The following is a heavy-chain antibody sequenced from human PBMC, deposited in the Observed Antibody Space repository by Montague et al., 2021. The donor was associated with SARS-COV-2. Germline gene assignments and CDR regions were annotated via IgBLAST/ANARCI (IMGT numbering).Heavy chain of an antibody. V-gene: IGHV4-31*03. J-gene: IGHJ4*02. CDR2: IYYSGST. D-gene: IGHD2-2*01. Sequence: TLSLTCTVSGGSINSGGYYWSWIRQHPGKGLEWIGYIYYSGSTYYNPSLRSRVTISVDTSKNQFSLKLSSVTAADTAVYYCARTPAVYVVVVPAARSHFDYWGQGTLVTVSS. CDR3: ARTPAVYVVVVPAARSHFDY. CDR1: GGSINSGGYY.